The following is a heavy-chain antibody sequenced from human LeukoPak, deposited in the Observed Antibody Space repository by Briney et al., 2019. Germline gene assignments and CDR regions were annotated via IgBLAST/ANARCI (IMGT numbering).Heavy chain of an antibody. CDR1: GFTFSSYW. CDR2: IKQDGSEK. D-gene: IGHD6-19*01. V-gene: IGHV3-7*03. CDR3: AKGGAPAVAGTTPNIMDV. Sequence: PGGSLRLSCAASGFTFSSYWMSWVRQAPGKGLEWVANIKQDGSEKYYVDSVKGRFTISRDNSKDTLYLQTNSLRAEDKAVYYCAKGGAPAVAGTTPNIMDVWGQGTTVTVSS. J-gene: IGHJ6*02.